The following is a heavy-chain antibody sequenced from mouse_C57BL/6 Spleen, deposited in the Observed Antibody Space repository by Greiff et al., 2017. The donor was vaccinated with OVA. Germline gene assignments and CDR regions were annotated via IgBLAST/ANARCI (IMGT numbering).Heavy chain of an antibody. V-gene: IGHV1-69*01. Sequence: QVQLQQPGAELVMPGASVKLSCKASGYTFTSYWMHWVKQRPGQGLEWIGEIDPSDSYTNYNQKFKGKSTLTVEKSSSTAYMQLSSLTSEDSAVYYCARVSSGYFDYWGQGTTLPVAS. D-gene: IGHD3-2*02. CDR1: GYTFTSYW. J-gene: IGHJ2*01. CDR3: ARVSSGYFDY. CDR2: IDPSDSYT.